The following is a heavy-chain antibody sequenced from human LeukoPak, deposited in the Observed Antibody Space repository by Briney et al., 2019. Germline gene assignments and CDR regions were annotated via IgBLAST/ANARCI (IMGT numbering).Heavy chain of an antibody. CDR1: GGSFSGYY. J-gene: IGHJ4*02. Sequence: PSETLSLTCAVYGGSFSGYYWSWIRQPPGKGLEWIGEINHSGSINYNPSLKSRVTISVDTSKNQFSLKLSSVTAADTAVYYCARGNVIAAAPFDYWGQGTLVTVSS. CDR2: INHSGSI. CDR3: ARGNVIAAAPFDY. D-gene: IGHD6-13*01. V-gene: IGHV4-34*01.